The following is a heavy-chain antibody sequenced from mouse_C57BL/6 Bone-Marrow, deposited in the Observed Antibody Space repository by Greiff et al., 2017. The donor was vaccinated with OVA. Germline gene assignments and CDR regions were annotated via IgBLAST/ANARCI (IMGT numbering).Heavy chain of an antibody. CDR3: AGWDFDV. Sequence: EVKVEESGGGLVKPGGSLKLSCAASGFTFSDYGMHWVRQAPEKGLEWVAYISSGSSTIYYADTVKGRFTISRDNAKNTLFLQMTSLRSEDTAMYYCAGWDFDVWGTGTTVTVSS. CDR1: GFTFSDYG. V-gene: IGHV5-17*01. J-gene: IGHJ1*03. CDR2: ISSGSSTI.